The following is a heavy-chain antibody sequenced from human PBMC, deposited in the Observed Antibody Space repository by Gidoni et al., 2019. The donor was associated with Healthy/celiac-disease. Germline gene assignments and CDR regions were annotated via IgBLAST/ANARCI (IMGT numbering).Heavy chain of an antibody. CDR2: ISYDGNNI. J-gene: IGHJ3*02. V-gene: IGHV3-30*18. Sequence: QVQLVESGGGVVQPGRSLRLSCAASGFTLSSYGVHWVRQAPGNGLEWGAVISYDGNNIYYADSVKGRFTISRDNSKNTLYLQMNSLRAEDTALYYCAKPYGDYARGGLDIGGQGTMVTVSS. D-gene: IGHD4-17*01. CDR3: AKPYGDYARGGLDI. CDR1: GFTLSSYG.